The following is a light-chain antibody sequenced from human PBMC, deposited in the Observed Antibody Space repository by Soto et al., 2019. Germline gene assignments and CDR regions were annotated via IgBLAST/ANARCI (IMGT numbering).Light chain of an antibody. V-gene: IGKV1-33*01. CDR1: QDISNY. Sequence: DIQMTQSPSSLSASVGDRVTITCQASQDISNYLNWYQQKPGKAPKLLIYDASNLETGVPSRFSRSGSGTGFTFTISSLQPEDIATYYCQQYDNLITFGQGTRLEIK. CDR2: DAS. J-gene: IGKJ5*01. CDR3: QQYDNLIT.